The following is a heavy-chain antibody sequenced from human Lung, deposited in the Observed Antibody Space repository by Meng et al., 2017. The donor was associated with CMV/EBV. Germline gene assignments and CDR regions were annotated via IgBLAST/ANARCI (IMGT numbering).Heavy chain of an antibody. CDR1: GGSFSSYY. J-gene: IGHJ6*02. V-gene: IGHV4-59*01. CDR2: VYYSGTT. Sequence: GSLKLSCTISGGSFSSYYCSWIRQSPGKGLEWIGYVYYSGTTNYNPSFKSRIYISIDTSKNQFSLELSSVTAADTAVYYCARGNYYYGLDVWGQGTTVXVSS. CDR3: ARGNYYYGLDV.